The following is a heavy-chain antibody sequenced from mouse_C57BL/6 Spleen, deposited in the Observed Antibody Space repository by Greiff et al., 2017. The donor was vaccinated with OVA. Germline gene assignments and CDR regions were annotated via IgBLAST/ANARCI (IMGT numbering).Heavy chain of an antibody. CDR2: IDPENGDT. D-gene: IGHD2-5*01. V-gene: IGHV14-4*01. J-gene: IGHJ2*01. CDR1: GFNIKDDY. Sequence: VQLQQSGAELVRPGASVKLSCTASGFNIKDDYMHWVKQRPEQGLEWIGWIDPENGDTEYASKFQGKATITADTSSNTAYLQLSSLTSEDTAVYYCTTYSNYGDYWGQGTTLTVSS. CDR3: TTYSNYGDY.